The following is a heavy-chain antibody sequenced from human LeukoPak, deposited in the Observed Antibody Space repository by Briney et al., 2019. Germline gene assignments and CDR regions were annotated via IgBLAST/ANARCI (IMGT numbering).Heavy chain of an antibody. J-gene: IGHJ4*02. CDR2: IYPRDGST. Sequence: ASVKVSCKASGYTFTSNYIHWVRQAPGQGLEWMGMIYPRDGSTSYAQKFQGRVTITADESTRTAYMELSSLRSEDTAIYYCAREWDFDSSGFYYYYWGQGTLVTVSS. CDR1: GYTFTSNY. V-gene: IGHV1-46*01. CDR3: AREWDFDSSGFYYYY. D-gene: IGHD3-22*01.